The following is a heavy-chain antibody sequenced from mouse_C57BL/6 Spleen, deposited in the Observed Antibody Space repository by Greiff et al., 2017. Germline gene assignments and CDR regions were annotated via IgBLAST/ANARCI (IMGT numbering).Heavy chain of an antibody. Sequence: EVKLMESGPGLVKPSPSLSLTCSVTGYSITSGYYWNWIRQFPGNKLEWMGYISYDGSNNYNPSLKNRIPITRDTSKNQFFLKLNSVTTEDTATYYCARDYGSSPFDYWGQGTTLTVSS. CDR2: ISYDGSN. CDR1: GYSITSGYY. V-gene: IGHV3-6*01. CDR3: ARDYGSSPFDY. D-gene: IGHD1-1*01. J-gene: IGHJ2*01.